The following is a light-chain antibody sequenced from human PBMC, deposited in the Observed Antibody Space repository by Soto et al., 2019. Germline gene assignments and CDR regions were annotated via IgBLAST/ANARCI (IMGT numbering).Light chain of an antibody. V-gene: IGKV3D-20*01. CDR3: QQYGSSPLT. CDR2: DAS. J-gene: IGKJ4*01. CDR1: QSVSSRN. Sequence: EIVLTQSPATLSLSPGERATLSCGASQSVSSRNLAWYQQKPGLAPRLLIYDASSRATGIPDRFSGSGSGTDFTLTISRLEPEDFAVYYCQQYGSSPLTFGGGTKVEIK.